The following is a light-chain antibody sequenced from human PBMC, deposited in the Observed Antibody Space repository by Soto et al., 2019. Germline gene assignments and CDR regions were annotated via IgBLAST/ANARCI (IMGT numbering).Light chain of an antibody. J-gene: IGLJ1*01. CDR1: SPNIGAGYD. V-gene: IGLV1-40*01. CDR2: DDN. Sequence: QSVLTQPPSLSGAPGQRVTVSCTGSSPNIGAGYDVHWYQQLPGTAPKLLIFDDNNRPSGVPDRFSGSRSGTSASLAITGLQAEDEAEYYCQSYDSSLSGYVFGAGTKVTVL. CDR3: QSYDSSLSGYV.